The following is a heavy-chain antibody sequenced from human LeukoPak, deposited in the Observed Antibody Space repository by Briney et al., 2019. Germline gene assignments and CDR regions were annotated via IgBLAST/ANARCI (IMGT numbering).Heavy chain of an antibody. CDR2: VNTNNGDT. D-gene: IGHD6-25*01. J-gene: IGHJ4*02. CDR1: DYTFTSYG. CDR3: ARLRAAPAFFDH. Sequence: ASVKVSCKASDYTFTSYGIAWVRQAPGQGLEWVGWVNTNNGDTNYAQKIQGRVTMTTDTSTTTAYMKLRNLRSDDTAVYFCARLRAAPAFFDHWGQGTLVTVSS. V-gene: IGHV1-18*01.